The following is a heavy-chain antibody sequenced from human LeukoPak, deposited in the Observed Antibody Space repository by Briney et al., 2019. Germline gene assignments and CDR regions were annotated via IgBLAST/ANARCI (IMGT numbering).Heavy chain of an antibody. Sequence: ASVKVSCKASGYTFTGYYMHWVRQAPGQGLEWMGWINPNSGGTNYAQKFQGRVTMTRDTSISTAYMELSRLRSDDTAVHYCARDTGSNYYYYYMDVWGKGTTVTVSS. D-gene: IGHD1-1*01. V-gene: IGHV1-2*02. CDR2: INPNSGGT. J-gene: IGHJ6*03. CDR3: ARDTGSNYYYYYMDV. CDR1: GYTFTGYY.